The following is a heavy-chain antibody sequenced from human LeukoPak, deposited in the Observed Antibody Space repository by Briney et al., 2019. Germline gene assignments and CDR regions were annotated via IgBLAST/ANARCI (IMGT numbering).Heavy chain of an antibody. D-gene: IGHD3-16*01. J-gene: IGHJ4*02. V-gene: IGHV3-30*02. Sequence: PGGSLRLSCVASGFSFSIYYMNWVRQAPGKGLEWVAFIRYDGSNKYYADSVKGRFTISRDNSKNTLYLQMNSLRAEDTAVYYCVKDGSRGPDWGQGTLVTVSS. CDR2: IRYDGSNK. CDR1: GFSFSIYY. CDR3: VKDGSRGPD.